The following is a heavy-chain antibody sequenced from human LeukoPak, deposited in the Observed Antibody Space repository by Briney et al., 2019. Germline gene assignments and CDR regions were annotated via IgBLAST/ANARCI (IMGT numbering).Heavy chain of an antibody. CDR3: ARDLWRTLTTPAGY. CDR1: GFTFSSYS. V-gene: IGHV3-30-3*01. J-gene: IGHJ4*02. D-gene: IGHD4-17*01. CDR2: ISFDGNNK. Sequence: GGSLRLSCAASGFTFSSYSMHWVSQAPGKGLEWVAIISFDGNNKYYADSVKGRFTISRDNYNNTMYLQMNSLRAEDTSVYYCARDLWRTLTTPAGYWGQGTLVTVSS.